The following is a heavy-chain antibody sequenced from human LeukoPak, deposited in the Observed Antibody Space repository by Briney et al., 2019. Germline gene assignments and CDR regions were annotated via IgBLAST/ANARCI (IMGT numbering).Heavy chain of an antibody. J-gene: IGHJ5*02. CDR2: ISSSGTYI. CDR1: GFTFSDFY. V-gene: IGHV3-11*01. CDR3: ARGNWFDP. Sequence: PGGSLRLSYAASGFTFSDFYMSWIRQAPGKGLELVSYISSSGTYIYYADSVKGRFTISRDNAKNSLSMQMNNLRAEDTAVYYCARGNWFDPWGQGTLVTVSS.